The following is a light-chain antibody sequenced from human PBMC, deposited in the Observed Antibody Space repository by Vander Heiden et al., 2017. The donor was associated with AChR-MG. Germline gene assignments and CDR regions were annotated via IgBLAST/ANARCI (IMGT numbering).Light chain of an antibody. CDR3: MQALQTPG. J-gene: IGKJ2*01. V-gene: IGKV2-28*01. CDR2: LGS. Sequence: DIVMPQSPLSLSVAPGEPASISCRSSQSLLHSNGYNYLDWYLQKPGQSPQLLIYLGSNRASGVPDRFSGSASGTEFTLKISRVEAEDVGVYYCMQALQTPGFGQGTKLEIK. CDR1: QSLLHSNGYNY.